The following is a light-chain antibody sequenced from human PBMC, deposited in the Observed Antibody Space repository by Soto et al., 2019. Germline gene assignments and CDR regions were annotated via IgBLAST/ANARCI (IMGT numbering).Light chain of an antibody. CDR3: QHRSNWPLT. V-gene: IGKV3-11*01. CDR1: QSVSNY. Sequence: EIVLTQSPATLSLSPGEGATLSCRASQSVSNYLAWYQQKPGQAPRLLIFDASKRATGIPARFSGSGSGTDFTLTISSLEPEDFAVYYCQHRSNWPLTFGGGTKVEIK. J-gene: IGKJ4*01. CDR2: DAS.